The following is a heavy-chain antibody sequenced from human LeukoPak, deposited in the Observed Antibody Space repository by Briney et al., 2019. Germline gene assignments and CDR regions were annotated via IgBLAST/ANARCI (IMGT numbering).Heavy chain of an antibody. D-gene: IGHD2-15*01. CDR3: ARAPKSVVVAATSWFDP. Sequence: ASVKVSCKASGCTFTSYDINWVRQATGQGLEWMGWMNPNSGNTGYAQKFQGRVTMTRNTSISTAYMELSSLRSEDTAVYYCARAPKSVVVAATSWFDPWGQGTLVTVSS. J-gene: IGHJ5*02. V-gene: IGHV1-8*01. CDR1: GCTFTSYD. CDR2: MNPNSGNT.